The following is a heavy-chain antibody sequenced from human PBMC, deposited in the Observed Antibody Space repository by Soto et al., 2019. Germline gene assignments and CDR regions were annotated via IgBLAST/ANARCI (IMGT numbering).Heavy chain of an antibody. V-gene: IGHV3-23*01. D-gene: IGHD4-17*01. CDR3: RKGPNGDSVGAFDH. CDR1: GFTFSNYA. J-gene: IGHJ3*01. CDR2: ISAYGGTT. Sequence: EVQLLESGGDLVQPGGSLRLSCAASGFTFSNYAMSWVRQAPGKGPEWVSGISAYGGTTYYADSVRGRFTISRDNSKATLYLEKQSRRVEETALYNCRKGPNGDSVGAFDHRGHGTVVTVSS.